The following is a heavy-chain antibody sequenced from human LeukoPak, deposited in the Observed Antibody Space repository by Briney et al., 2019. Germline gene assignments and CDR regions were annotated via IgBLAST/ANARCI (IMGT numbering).Heavy chain of an antibody. D-gene: IGHD2-2*01. Sequence: ASVKVSCKVSGYTLTELSMHWVRQAPGKGLEWMGGFDPEDGETIYAQKFQGRVTMTRDTSTSTVYMELSSLRSEDTAVYYCAREWSSTSSKRGFDYWGQGTLVTVSS. CDR1: GYTLTELS. J-gene: IGHJ4*02. CDR2: FDPEDGET. CDR3: AREWSSTSSKRGFDY. V-gene: IGHV1-24*01.